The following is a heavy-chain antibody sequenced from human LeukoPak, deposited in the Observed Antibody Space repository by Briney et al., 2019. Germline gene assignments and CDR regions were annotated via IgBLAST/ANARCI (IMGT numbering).Heavy chain of an antibody. CDR2: IYHSGST. J-gene: IGHJ6*02. CDR3: ARGLPYYDILTGYYLMNYYYGMDV. Sequence: PSETLSLTCTVSGYSISSGYYWGWIRQPPGKGLEWIGSIYHSGSTYYNPSLKSRVTISVDTSKNQFSLKLSSVTAADTAVYYCARGLPYYDILTGYYLMNYYYGMDVWGQGTTVTVSS. V-gene: IGHV4-38-2*02. CDR1: GYSISSGYY. D-gene: IGHD3-9*01.